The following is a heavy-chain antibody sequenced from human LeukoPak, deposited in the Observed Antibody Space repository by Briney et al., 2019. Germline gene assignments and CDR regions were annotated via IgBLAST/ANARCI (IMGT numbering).Heavy chain of an antibody. Sequence: ASVKVSRKASGYTFTSYDINWVRQATGQGLEWMGWMNPNSGNTGYAQKFQGRVTMTRNTSISTAYMELSSLRSEDTAVYYCARGREWELGNFDYWGQGTLVTVSS. CDR3: ARGREWELGNFDY. D-gene: IGHD1-26*01. CDR1: GYTFTSYD. CDR2: MNPNSGNT. J-gene: IGHJ4*02. V-gene: IGHV1-8*01.